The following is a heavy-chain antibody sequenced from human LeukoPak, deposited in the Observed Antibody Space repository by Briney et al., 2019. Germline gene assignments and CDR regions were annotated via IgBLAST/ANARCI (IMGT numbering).Heavy chain of an antibody. CDR1: GGTFSSYA. Sequence: SVKVSCRASGGTFSSYAISWVRQAPGQGLEWMGGIIPIFGTANYAQKFQGRVTITADESTSTAYMELSSLRSEDTAVYYCAFYDSSGGPDAFDIWGQGTMVTVSS. CDR2: IIPIFGTA. CDR3: AFYDSSGGPDAFDI. V-gene: IGHV1-69*13. J-gene: IGHJ3*02. D-gene: IGHD3-22*01.